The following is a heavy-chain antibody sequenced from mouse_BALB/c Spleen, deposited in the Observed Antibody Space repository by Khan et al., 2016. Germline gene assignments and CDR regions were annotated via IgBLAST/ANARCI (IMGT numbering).Heavy chain of an antibody. CDR3: ARNPYGSTYFDY. Sequence: QIQLVQSGPGLVQPSQSLSITCTVSAFSLTSYGVHWVRQSPGKGLEWLGVIWSGGSTDYNAAFISRLSISKDNSKSQVFFKMNSLQANDTAIYYCARNPYGSTYFDYWGQGTTLTVSS. CDR2: IWSGGST. V-gene: IGHV2-2*02. J-gene: IGHJ2*01. CDR1: AFSLTSYG. D-gene: IGHD1-1*01.